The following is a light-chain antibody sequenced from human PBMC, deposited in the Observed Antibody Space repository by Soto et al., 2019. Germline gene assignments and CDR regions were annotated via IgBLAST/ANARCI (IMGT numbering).Light chain of an antibody. CDR2: GAS. CDR1: HGISSP. V-gene: IGKV3-15*01. CDR3: QQYDSSPT. Sequence: VLTQSPATLSVSPGERATPSCRASHGISSPLAWYQQKPGQPPRLLIYGASSRATGVPAMFSGSGSGTEFTLTISRLEPEDFAVYHCQQYDSSPTFGQGTKVDIK. J-gene: IGKJ1*01.